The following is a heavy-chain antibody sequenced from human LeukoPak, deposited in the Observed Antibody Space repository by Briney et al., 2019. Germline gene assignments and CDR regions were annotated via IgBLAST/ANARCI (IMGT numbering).Heavy chain of an antibody. CDR2: ISSTSSSYI. CDR3: AREHSGYDFPGRDYYYMDV. CDR1: GFTFSSYA. J-gene: IGHJ6*03. D-gene: IGHD5-12*01. V-gene: IGHV3-21*01. Sequence: GGSLRLSCAAAGFTFSSYAMNWVRQAPGKGLEWVSCISSTSSSYIYYADSVKARFTISRDNAKNSLYLQMNSLRAEDTAVYYCAREHSGYDFPGRDYYYMDVWGKGTTVTVSS.